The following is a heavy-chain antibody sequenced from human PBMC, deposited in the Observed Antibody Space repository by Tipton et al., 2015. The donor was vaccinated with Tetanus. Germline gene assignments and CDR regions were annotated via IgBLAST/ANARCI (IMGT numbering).Heavy chain of an antibody. CDR3: ARGSGWADF. CDR1: GDYLSDYY. D-gene: IGHD6-19*01. J-gene: IGHJ4*02. Sequence: TLSLTCGVFGDYLSDYYWTWVRQPPGKGLEWIGEIQRGGSTNYNQSLKSRVSISADTPRNQFSLTLSTVTAADTAVYYCARGSGWADFWGQGTQVTVSS. CDR2: IQRGGST. V-gene: IGHV4-34*01.